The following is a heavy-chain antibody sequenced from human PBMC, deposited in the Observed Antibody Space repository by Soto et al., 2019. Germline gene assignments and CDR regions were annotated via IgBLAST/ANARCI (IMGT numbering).Heavy chain of an antibody. J-gene: IGHJ2*01. D-gene: IGHD5-12*01. V-gene: IGHV1-3*01. CDR3: ARDKLATIYYWYFDL. Sequence: GASVKVSCKASGYTFTSYAMHWVRQAPGQRLEWMGCINAGNGNTKYSQKFQGRVTITRDTSASTAYMELSSLRSEDTAVYYCARDKLATIYYWYFDLWGRGTLVTVSS. CDR2: INAGNGNT. CDR1: GYTFTSYA.